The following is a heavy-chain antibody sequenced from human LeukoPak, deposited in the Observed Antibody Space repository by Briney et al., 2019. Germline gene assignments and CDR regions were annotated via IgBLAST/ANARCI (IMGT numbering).Heavy chain of an antibody. CDR3: ASDSYSPEYFQH. J-gene: IGHJ1*01. D-gene: IGHD2-15*01. Sequence: GGSLRLSCAASGFTVSSNYMSWVRQAPGKGLEWVAVIWYDGSNKYYADSVKGRFTISRDNSKNTLYLQMNSLRAEDTAVYYCASDSYSPEYFQHWGQGTLDTVSS. V-gene: IGHV3-33*08. CDR1: GFTVSSNY. CDR2: IWYDGSNK.